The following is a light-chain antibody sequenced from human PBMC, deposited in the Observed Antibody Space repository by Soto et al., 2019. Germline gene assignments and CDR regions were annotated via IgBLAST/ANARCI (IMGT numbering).Light chain of an antibody. CDR2: DAS. CDR3: QQRSNWPIT. V-gene: IGKV3-11*01. J-gene: IGKJ5*01. Sequence: EIVLRQSPGTLSLSPGERATLSCRASQSVSSSYLVWYQQKAGQAPRLLIYDASNRATGIPARFSGSGSGTDFTLTISSLEPEDFAVYYCQQRSNWPITFGQGTRLEIK. CDR1: QSVSSSY.